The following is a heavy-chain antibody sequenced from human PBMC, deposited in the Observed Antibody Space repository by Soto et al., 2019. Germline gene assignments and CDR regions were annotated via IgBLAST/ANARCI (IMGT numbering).Heavy chain of an antibody. CDR3: ARVREYSSSLDDAFDI. CDR2: INPNSGGT. D-gene: IGHD6-6*01. Sequence: VKVSCKASGYTFTGYYMHWVRQAPGQGLEWMGWINPNSGGTNYAQKFQGWVTMTRDTSISTAYMELSRLRSDDTAVYYCARVREYSSSLDDAFDIWGQGTMVTVSS. V-gene: IGHV1-2*04. CDR1: GYTFTGYY. J-gene: IGHJ3*02.